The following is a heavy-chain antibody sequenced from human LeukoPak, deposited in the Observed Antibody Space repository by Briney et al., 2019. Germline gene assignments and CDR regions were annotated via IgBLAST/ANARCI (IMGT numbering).Heavy chain of an antibody. V-gene: IGHV3-66*01. Sequence: GGSLRLSCAASGFTFSSYAMSWVRQAPGKGLEWVSVIYSGGSTYYADSVKGRFTISRDNSKNTLYLQMNSLRAEDTAVYYCARDKGEWELQDLDYWGQGTLVTVSS. J-gene: IGHJ4*02. CDR1: GFTFSSYA. D-gene: IGHD1-26*01. CDR2: IYSGGST. CDR3: ARDKGEWELQDLDY.